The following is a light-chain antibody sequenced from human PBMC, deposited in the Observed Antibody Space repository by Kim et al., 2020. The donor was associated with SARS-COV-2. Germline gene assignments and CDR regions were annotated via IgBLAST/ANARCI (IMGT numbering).Light chain of an antibody. CDR3: QQRSDWPLT. V-gene: IGKV3-11*01. CDR1: ESISTH. J-gene: IGKJ4*01. Sequence: EVVLTQSPVTLTSSPGARATLSCRASESISTHLAWYQHKPGQAPRLVMYGSSNPAPGIPGRFSGSGSGTEFTLTISSLEPEDFAVYYCQQRSDWPLTFGGGTKLEIK. CDR2: GSS.